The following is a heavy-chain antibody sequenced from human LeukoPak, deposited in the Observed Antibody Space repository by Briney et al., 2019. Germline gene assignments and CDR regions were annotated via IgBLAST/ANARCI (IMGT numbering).Heavy chain of an antibody. CDR1: GGSISSYY. V-gene: IGHV4-59*01. CDR2: IYCSGST. Sequence: SETLSLTCTVSGGSISSYYWSWIRQPPGKGLEWIGYIYCSGSTNYNPSLKSRVTISIDTSKNQFSLNLNSVTAADTAVYYCARAPYYYYSMDVWGQGTTVTVSS. J-gene: IGHJ6*02. CDR3: ARAPYYYYSMDV.